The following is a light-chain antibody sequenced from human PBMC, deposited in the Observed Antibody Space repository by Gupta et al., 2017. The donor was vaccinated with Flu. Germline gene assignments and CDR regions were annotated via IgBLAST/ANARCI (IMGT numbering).Light chain of an antibody. CDR1: QSISMW. J-gene: IGKJ4*01. V-gene: IGKV1-5*03. Sequence: GDRVTITCRASQSISMWLAWYQQKPGKAPKPLIYKASTLESGVSSRFSGSGSGTEFTLTISSLQPDDFVTYYCQQYDNYPFTFGGGTKVDIK. CDR2: KAS. CDR3: QQYDNYPFT.